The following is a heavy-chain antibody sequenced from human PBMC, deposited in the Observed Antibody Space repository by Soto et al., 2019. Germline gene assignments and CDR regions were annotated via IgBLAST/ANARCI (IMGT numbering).Heavy chain of an antibody. CDR2: ISSSGSTM. D-gene: IGHD2-15*01. CDR3: AKYSLQEEGYHYYMDV. CDR1: GFTFSDYY. V-gene: IGHV3-11*01. Sequence: QVQLVESGGGLVKPGGSLRLSCAASGFTFSDYYMSWIRQAPGKGLDWISYISSSGSTMYYADSVKGRFTISRDNAKNSLYLQMNSLRAEDTAVYYCAKYSLQEEGYHYYMDVWGKGTTVTVSS. J-gene: IGHJ6*03.